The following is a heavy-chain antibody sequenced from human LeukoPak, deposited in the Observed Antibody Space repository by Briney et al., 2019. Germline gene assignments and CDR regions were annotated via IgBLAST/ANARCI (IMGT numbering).Heavy chain of an antibody. CDR3: ARLAPYNSGWYLDY. D-gene: IGHD6-19*01. CDR1: GGSISSYY. V-gene: IGHV4-59*08. Sequence: PSETLSLTCTVSGGSISSYYWSWIRQPPGKGLEWIGYIYYSGTTNYNPSLKSRVTVSVDTSKSQFSLKLSSVTAADTAAYYCARLAPYNSGWYLDYWGQGTLVTVSS. CDR2: IYYSGTT. J-gene: IGHJ4*02.